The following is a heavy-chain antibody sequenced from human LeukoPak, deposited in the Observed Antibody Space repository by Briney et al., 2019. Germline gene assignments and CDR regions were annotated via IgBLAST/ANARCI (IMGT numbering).Heavy chain of an antibody. CDR3: VKSALWFGEYPDY. D-gene: IGHD3-10*01. Sequence: GGSLRLSCAASGFTFSSYGMHWVRQAPGKGLEWVAFIRYDGSNKYYADSVKGRFTISRDNSKNTLYLQMNSLRAEDTAVYYCVKSALWFGEYPDYWGQGTLATVSS. V-gene: IGHV3-30*02. CDR1: GFTFSSYG. J-gene: IGHJ4*02. CDR2: IRYDGSNK.